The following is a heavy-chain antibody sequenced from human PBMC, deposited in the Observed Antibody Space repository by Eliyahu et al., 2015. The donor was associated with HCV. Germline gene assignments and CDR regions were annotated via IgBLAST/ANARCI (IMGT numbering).Heavy chain of an antibody. V-gene: IGHV1-8*01. CDR3: ASAISYYDFWSGYYQGRWFDP. CDR1: GYTFTSYD. D-gene: IGHD3-3*01. Sequence: QVQLVQSGAEVKKPGASVKXSCKASGYTFTSYDINWVRQATEQGLEWMGWMNPNSGNTGXAXKFQGRVTMTRNTSISTAYMELSSLRSEDTAVYYCASAISYYDFWSGYYQGRWFDPWGQGTLVTVSS. CDR2: MNPNSGNT. J-gene: IGHJ5*02.